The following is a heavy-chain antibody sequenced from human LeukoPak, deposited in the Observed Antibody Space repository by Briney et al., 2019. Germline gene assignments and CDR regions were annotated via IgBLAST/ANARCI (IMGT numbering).Heavy chain of an antibody. CDR3: ARVRGSQGIAARKYYYYYMDV. Sequence: SETLSLTCAVYGGSCSGYYWSWIRQPPGKELEWIGEINHSGSTNYNPSLKSRVTISVDTSKNQFSLKLSSVTAADTAVYYCARVRGSQGIAARKYYYYYMDVWGKGTTVTVSS. CDR1: GGSCSGYY. CDR2: INHSGST. J-gene: IGHJ6*03. D-gene: IGHD6-6*01. V-gene: IGHV4-34*01.